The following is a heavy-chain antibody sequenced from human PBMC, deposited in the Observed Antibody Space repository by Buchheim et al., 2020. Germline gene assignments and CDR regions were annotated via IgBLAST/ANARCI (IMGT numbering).Heavy chain of an antibody. J-gene: IGHJ6*03. D-gene: IGHD4-11*01. CDR2: ISGSGGST. CDR3: AKPPPTEHYYYYYMDV. CDR1: GFTFSSYA. V-gene: IGHV3-23*01. Sequence: EVQLLESGGGLVQPGGSLRLSCAASGFTFSSYAMSWVRQAPGKGLEWVSAISGSGGSTYYADSARGRFTISRANSKNTLYLQMNSLSAEDTAVYYCAKPPPTEHYYYYYMDVWGKGTT.